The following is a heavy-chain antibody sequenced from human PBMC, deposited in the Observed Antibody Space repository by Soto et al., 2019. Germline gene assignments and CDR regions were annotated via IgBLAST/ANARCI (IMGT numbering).Heavy chain of an antibody. CDR1: GFTFTSSA. CDR2: IVVDSGNT. J-gene: IGHJ5*02. Sequence: ASVKVSCKASGFTFTSSAVQWVRQARGQGLEWIGWIVVDSGNTNYAQKFQGRVTMTADTSASTAYMDLSSLRSDDTAVYYCVRAHALGFSNWFDPWGRGTLVTVSS. D-gene: IGHD3-10*01. CDR3: VRAHALGFSNWFDP. V-gene: IGHV1-58*01.